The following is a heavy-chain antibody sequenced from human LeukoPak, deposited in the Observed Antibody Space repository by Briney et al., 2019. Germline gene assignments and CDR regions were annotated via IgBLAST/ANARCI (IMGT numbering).Heavy chain of an antibody. CDR2: IWYDGSNK. CDR3: ARDGSYYEIDY. CDR1: GFILSSYG. D-gene: IGHD1-26*01. J-gene: IGHJ4*02. V-gene: IGHV3-33*01. Sequence: QPGRSLRLSCAASGFILSSYGMHWVRQAPGKGLEWVAVIWYDGSNKNYVDSVKGRFTISRDNSKNTLYLQMNSLRAEDTAVYYCARDGSYYEIDYWGQGTLVTVSS.